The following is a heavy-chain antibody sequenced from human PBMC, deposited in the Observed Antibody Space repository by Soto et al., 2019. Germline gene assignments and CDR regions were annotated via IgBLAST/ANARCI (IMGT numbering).Heavy chain of an antibody. Sequence: PGGSLRLSCAASGFTFSSYAMHWVRQAPGKGLEWVAVISYDGSNKYYADSVKGRFTISRDNSKNTLYLQMNSLRAEDTAVYYCARDLEYSSWADQHGMDVWGRGTTVTVSS. J-gene: IGHJ6*02. D-gene: IGHD6-6*01. CDR3: ARDLEYSSWADQHGMDV. V-gene: IGHV3-30-3*01. CDR1: GFTFSSYA. CDR2: ISYDGSNK.